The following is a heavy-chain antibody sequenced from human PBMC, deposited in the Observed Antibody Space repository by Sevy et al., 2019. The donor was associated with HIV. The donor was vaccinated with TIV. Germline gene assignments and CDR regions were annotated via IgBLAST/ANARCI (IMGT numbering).Heavy chain of an antibody. D-gene: IGHD6-25*01. CDR3: AKCKGGHRGYFDY. V-gene: IGHV3-23*01. CDR1: GFTFSSYA. Sequence: GGSLRLSCAASGFTFSSYAMSWVRQAPGKGLEWVSAISGSGGSTYYADSVKGRFTISRDNSKNTLYLQMNSLRAEDKAVYYCAKCKGGHRGYFDYWGQGTLVTVSS. J-gene: IGHJ4*02. CDR2: ISGSGGST.